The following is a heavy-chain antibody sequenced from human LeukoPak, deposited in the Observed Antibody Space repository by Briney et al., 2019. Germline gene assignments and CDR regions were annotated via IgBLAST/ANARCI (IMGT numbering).Heavy chain of an antibody. CDR1: GYAFTTYG. CDR3: ARDLIAARPGWFDP. J-gene: IGHJ5*02. V-gene: IGHV1-18*01. Sequence: SLKVSCKPSGYAFTTYGINWVRQAPGQGLEWMGWTSAYNGDTNYAQNDQGRVTTSTDTSTSTAYLELRSLRSDDTAVYYCARDLIAARPGWFDPWGQGTLVTVSS. D-gene: IGHD6-6*01. CDR2: TSAYNGDT.